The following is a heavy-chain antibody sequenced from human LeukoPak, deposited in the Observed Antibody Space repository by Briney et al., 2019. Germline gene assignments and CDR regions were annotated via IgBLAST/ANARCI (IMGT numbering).Heavy chain of an antibody. Sequence: PSETLSLTCTVSGGSISSGDYYWSWIRQPPGKGLEWIGYIYYSGSTYYNPSLKSRVTISVDTSKNQFSLKLSSVTAADTAVYYCARATPWQAAAGLLDYWGQGTLVTVSS. J-gene: IGHJ4*02. CDR3: ARATPWQAAAGLLDY. V-gene: IGHV4-30-4*01. CDR1: GGSISSGDYY. CDR2: IYYSGST. D-gene: IGHD6-13*01.